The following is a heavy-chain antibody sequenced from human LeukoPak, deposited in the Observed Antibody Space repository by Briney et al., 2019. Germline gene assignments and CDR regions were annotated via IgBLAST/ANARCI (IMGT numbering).Heavy chain of an antibody. Sequence: WGSHPLSCAASGFTFDNFAMHWVRQPPGKGLEWVSLISADGDNTKNADSVKGRFTISRDNSKNCLDLQMSSLRSEDTAVYYCAKDAVGAAAGYYIDNWGQGDLVTLSP. V-gene: IGHV3-43*02. CDR3: AKDAVGAAAGYYIDN. J-gene: IGHJ4*02. D-gene: IGHD6-13*01. CDR2: ISADGDNT. CDR1: GFTFDNFA.